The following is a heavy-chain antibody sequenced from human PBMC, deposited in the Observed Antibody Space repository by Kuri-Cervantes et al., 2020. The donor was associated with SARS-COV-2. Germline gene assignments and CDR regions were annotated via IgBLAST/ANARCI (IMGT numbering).Heavy chain of an antibody. CDR2: ISGSGDRT. CDR3: AKDTVRTPYFDF. D-gene: IGHD4-11*01. Sequence: GGSLRLSCAASGFTFNKYAMSWVRQAPGKGLEWVSGISGSGDRTHYGDAVEGRFTISRDNSKDTVHLQMNSLTGDDTAKYYCAKDTVRTPYFDFWGQGTLVTVSS. J-gene: IGHJ4*02. V-gene: IGHV3-23*01. CDR1: GFTFNKYA.